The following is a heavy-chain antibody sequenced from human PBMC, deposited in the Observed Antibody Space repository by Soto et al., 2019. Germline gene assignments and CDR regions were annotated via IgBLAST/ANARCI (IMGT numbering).Heavy chain of an antibody. CDR2: ISSSSSYI. D-gene: IGHD3-16*02. Sequence: EVQLVESGGGLVKPGGSLRLSCAASGFTFSRYSMNWVRQAPGKGLEWVSSISSSSSYIYYADSVKGRFTISRDNAKNSMYVQMNRLRADVTAGYDGARDLDCVWGRDRYWVWYFDYWGQGTLVIVSS. J-gene: IGHJ4*02. V-gene: IGHV3-21*01. CDR1: GFTFSRYS. CDR3: ARDLDCVWGRDRYWVWYFDY.